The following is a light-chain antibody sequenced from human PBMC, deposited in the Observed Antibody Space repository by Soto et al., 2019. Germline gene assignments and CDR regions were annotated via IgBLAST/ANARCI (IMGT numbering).Light chain of an antibody. Sequence: QSALTQPASVSGPPGQSITISCTGTSSDVGRFDCVSWYQQHPGRAPKLIIYGVSYRPSGISNRFSASKFRNTSSLTISGLQAEDEADYYCSSCTDSSSLLFGGGTKLTVL. CDR2: GVS. J-gene: IGLJ2*01. V-gene: IGLV2-14*01. CDR3: SSCTDSSSLL. CDR1: SSDVGRFDC.